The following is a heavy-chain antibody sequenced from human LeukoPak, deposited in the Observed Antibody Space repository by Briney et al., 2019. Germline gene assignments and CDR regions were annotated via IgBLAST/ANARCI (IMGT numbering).Heavy chain of an antibody. CDR1: GGSFSGYY. CDR3: ARGHPWFDP. Sequence: SETLSLACAVYGGSFSGYYWSWIRQPPGKGLEWIGEINHSGSTNYNPSLKSRVTISVDTSKNQFSLKLSSVTAADTAVYYCARGHPWFDPWGQGTLVTVSS. V-gene: IGHV4-34*01. CDR2: INHSGST. J-gene: IGHJ5*02.